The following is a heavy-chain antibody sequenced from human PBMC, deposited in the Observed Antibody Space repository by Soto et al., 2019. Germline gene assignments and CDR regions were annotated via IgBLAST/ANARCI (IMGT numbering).Heavy chain of an antibody. D-gene: IGHD5-12*01. J-gene: IGHJ4*02. V-gene: IGHV4-39*01. Sequence: QLLLQESGPGLVKPSETLSLTCTVSGGSISSSSYYWAWIRQPPGKGLEWIANIDYSGSTYYNPSLKGRVAISVDTSQNQFSVKLTSVTAADTAVYYCARHVSVSGYKSSFDQWGQGTLVTVSS. CDR2: IDYSGST. CDR3: ARHVSVSGYKSSFDQ. CDR1: GGSISSSSYY.